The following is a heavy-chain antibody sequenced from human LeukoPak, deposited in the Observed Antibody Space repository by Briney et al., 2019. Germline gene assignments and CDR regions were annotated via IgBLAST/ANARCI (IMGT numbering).Heavy chain of an antibody. CDR2: INPNSGGT. CDR3: ARGDYDSSYSFDY. D-gene: IGHD3-22*01. J-gene: IGHJ4*02. V-gene: IGHV1-2*02. Sequence: GASVKVSCKASGYTFTGYYMHWVRQAPGQGLEWMGWINPNSGGTNYAQKFQGRVTMTRDTSISTAYMELSRLRSDDTAVYYCARGDYDSSYSFDYWGQGTLVTVSS. CDR1: GYTFTGYY.